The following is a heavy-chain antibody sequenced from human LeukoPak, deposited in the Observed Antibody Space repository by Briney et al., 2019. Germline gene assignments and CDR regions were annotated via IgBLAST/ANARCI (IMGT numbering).Heavy chain of an antibody. V-gene: IGHV4-39*07. J-gene: IGHJ2*01. Sequence: KPSETLSLTCTVSGGSITNTNYYWAWIRQPPGKGLEWIGTIYYSGSTNYNPSLKSRVTMSVDTSKNQFSLRLTSVTATDTAVYYCASTPGSSSWSTYWYFDLWGRGTLVTVSS. CDR3: ASTPGSSSWSTYWYFDL. D-gene: IGHD6-13*01. CDR1: GGSITNTNYY. CDR2: IYYSGST.